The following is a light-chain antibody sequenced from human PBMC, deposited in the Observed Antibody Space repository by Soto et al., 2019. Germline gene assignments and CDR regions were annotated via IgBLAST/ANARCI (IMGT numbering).Light chain of an antibody. CDR2: KAS. CDR3: QQYNNYWT. Sequence: DIQMTPSPSTLSASVGARVTITCRASQSISIWLAWYQQKPGKAPKILIYKASSLQSGVPSRFSGSGSGTEFTLTISSLQPDDFATYYCQQYNNYWTFGQGTKVDIK. V-gene: IGKV1-5*03. J-gene: IGKJ1*01. CDR1: QSISIW.